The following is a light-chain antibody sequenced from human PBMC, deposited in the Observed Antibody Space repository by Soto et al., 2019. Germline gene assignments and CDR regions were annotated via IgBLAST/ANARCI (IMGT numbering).Light chain of an antibody. V-gene: IGKV3-11*01. CDR2: DAS. CDR1: QSVSSY. CDR3: QQRSNWTPGT. Sequence: EIGCTQSPATLSLSPGERATLSCRARQSVSSYLAWYQQKPGQAPRLLIHDASIRATCIPARFSGSGSGTDFTLTISSLEAEDFAVYYCQQRSNWTPGTFGQGTKVDIK. J-gene: IGKJ1*01.